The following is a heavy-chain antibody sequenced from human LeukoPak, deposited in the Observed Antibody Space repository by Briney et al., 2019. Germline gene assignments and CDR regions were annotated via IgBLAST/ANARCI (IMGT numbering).Heavy chain of an antibody. CDR2: INHSGST. CDR3: ARRTGCSGGSCYRGLPAFDI. J-gene: IGHJ3*02. Sequence: SETLSLTCAVYGGSFSGYYWSWIRQPPGKGLEWIGEINHSGSTNYNPSLRSRVTISVDTSKNQFSLKLSSVTAADTAVYYCARRTGCSGGSCYRGLPAFDIWGQGTMVTVSS. D-gene: IGHD2-15*01. CDR1: GGSFSGYY. V-gene: IGHV4-34*01.